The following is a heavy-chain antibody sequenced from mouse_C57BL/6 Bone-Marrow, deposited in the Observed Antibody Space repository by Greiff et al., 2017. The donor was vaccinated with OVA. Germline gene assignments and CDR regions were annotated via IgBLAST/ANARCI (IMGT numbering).Heavy chain of an antibody. D-gene: IGHD1-1*01. CDR1: GYTFTSYW. CDR3: AKNLYGSSFYYAMDY. Sequence: VQLQQSGAELAKPGASVKLSCKASGYTFTSYWMHWVKQRPGQGLEWIGYINPSSGYTKYNQKFKDKATLTADKSSNTAYMQLSSLTYEDSAVYYCAKNLYGSSFYYAMDYWGQGTSVTVSS. V-gene: IGHV1-7*01. J-gene: IGHJ4*01. CDR2: INPSSGYT.